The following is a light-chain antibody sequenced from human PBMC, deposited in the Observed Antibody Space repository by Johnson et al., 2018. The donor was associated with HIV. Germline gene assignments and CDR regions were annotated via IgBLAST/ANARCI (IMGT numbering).Light chain of an antibody. CDR1: SSNIVNIY. J-gene: IGLJ1*01. CDR3: ATWDTSLRVYV. Sequence: QSVLTQPPSVSAAPGQKVTISCSASSSNIVNIYISWYQHLPGTAPKLLIYDNHKRPSGIPDRFSGSKSGTSVTLAITGLQPGDEADYYCATWDTSLRVYVFGTGTKVTVL. CDR2: DNH. V-gene: IGLV1-51*01.